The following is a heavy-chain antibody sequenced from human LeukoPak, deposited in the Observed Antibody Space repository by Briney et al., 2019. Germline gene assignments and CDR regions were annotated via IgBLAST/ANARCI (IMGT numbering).Heavy chain of an antibody. J-gene: IGHJ6*03. Sequence: SETLSLTCTVSDGSMSPYYWSWIRQSPGKGLEWIAYIFHNGNTKYNPSLWSRVTISIDTSRNQVFLNLNSVTVADTAVYYCARGGYYYLDVWGKGTTVTVSS. CDR1: DGSMSPYY. CDR3: ARGGYYYLDV. CDR2: IFHNGNT. V-gene: IGHV4-59*01.